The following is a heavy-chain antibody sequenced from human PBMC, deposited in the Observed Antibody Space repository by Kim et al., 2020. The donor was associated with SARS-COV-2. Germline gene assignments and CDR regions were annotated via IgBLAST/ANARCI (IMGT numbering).Heavy chain of an antibody. CDR2: IVVGSGNT. D-gene: IGHD3-22*01. CDR3: SAFRPVPLPGPLSDRYYYDSSGYYLRDYYYGMDV. J-gene: IGHJ6*02. Sequence: SVKVSCKASGITFTSSAVQWVRQARGQRLEWIGWIVVGSGNTNYAQKFQERVTITRDMSTSTAYMELSSLRSEDTAVYYCSAFRPVPLPGPLSDRYYYDSSGYYLRDYYYGMDVWGQGTTVTVSS. V-gene: IGHV1-58*01. CDR1: GITFTSSA.